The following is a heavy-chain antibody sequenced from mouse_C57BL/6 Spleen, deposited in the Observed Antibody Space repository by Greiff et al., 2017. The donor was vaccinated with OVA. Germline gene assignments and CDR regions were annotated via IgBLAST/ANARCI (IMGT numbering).Heavy chain of an antibody. V-gene: IGHV1-64*01. Sequence: QVQLQQPGAELVKPGASVKLSCKASGYTLTSYWMHWVKQRPGQGLEWIGMIHPNSGSTNYNEKFKSKATLTVDKSSSTAYMQLSSLTSEDSAVYYCARLHYYGSSYFDYWGQGTTLTVSS. D-gene: IGHD1-1*01. J-gene: IGHJ2*01. CDR3: ARLHYYGSSYFDY. CDR1: GYTLTSYW. CDR2: IHPNSGST.